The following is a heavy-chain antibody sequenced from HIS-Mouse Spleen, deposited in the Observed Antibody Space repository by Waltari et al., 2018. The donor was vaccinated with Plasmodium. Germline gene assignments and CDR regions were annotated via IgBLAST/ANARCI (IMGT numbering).Heavy chain of an antibody. CDR2: ISYYGSNK. CDR1: GFTFSSYG. V-gene: IGHV3-30*18. Sequence: QVQLVESGGGVVQPGRSLRLSCAASGFTFSSYGMHWVRQAPGKGLGWVAVISYYGSNKYYADSVKGRFTISRDNSKNTLYLQMNSLRAEDTAVYYCAKILSYSSSPEDYWGQGTLVTVSS. J-gene: IGHJ4*02. D-gene: IGHD6-6*01. CDR3: AKILSYSSSPEDY.